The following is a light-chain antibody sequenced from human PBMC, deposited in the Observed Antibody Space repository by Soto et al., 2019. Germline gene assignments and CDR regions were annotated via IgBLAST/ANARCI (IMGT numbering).Light chain of an antibody. CDR1: SSDVGGSKY. V-gene: IGLV2-8*01. J-gene: IGLJ1*01. CDR2: DNN. CDR3: QSYDSSLSGYV. Sequence: QSALTQPPSASGSPGQSVSISCSGGSSDVGGSKYVSWYQVKPGKAPKLIIFDNNNRPSGVPDRFSGSKSGTSASLTITGLQAEDEADYYCQSYDSSLSGYVFGPGTKLTVL.